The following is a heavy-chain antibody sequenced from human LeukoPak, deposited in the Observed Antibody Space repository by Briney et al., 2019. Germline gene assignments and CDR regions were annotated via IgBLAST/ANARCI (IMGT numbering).Heavy chain of an antibody. CDR2: IYYSGST. Sequence: SETLSLTCAVSGYSISSGYYWGWIRQPPGKGLEWIGYIYYSGSTYYNPSLKSRVTISVDTSKNQFSLKLSSVTAADTAVYYCARETGRSDAFDIWGQGTMVTVSS. J-gene: IGHJ3*02. V-gene: IGHV4-38-2*02. CDR1: GYSISSGYY. CDR3: ARETGRSDAFDI. D-gene: IGHD3-3*01.